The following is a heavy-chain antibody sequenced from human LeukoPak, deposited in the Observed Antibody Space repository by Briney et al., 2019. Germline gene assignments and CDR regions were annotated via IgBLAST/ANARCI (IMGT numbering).Heavy chain of an antibody. CDR3: ARAVVAATELSGIWFDP. D-gene: IGHD2-15*01. CDR2: INTNTGNP. Sequence: ASVKVSCTASGYTFTSYAMNWVRQAPGQGLEWMGWINTNTGNPTYAQGFTGRFVFSLDTSVSTAYLQISSLKAEDTAVYYCARAVVAATELSGIWFDPWGQGTLVTVSS. V-gene: IGHV7-4-1*02. CDR1: GYTFTSYA. J-gene: IGHJ5*02.